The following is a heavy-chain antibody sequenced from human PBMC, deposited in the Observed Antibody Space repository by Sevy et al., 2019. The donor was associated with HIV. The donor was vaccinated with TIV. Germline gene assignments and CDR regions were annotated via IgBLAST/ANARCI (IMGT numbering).Heavy chain of an antibody. J-gene: IGHJ4*01. V-gene: IGHV3-9*01. CDR1: GFTFDDYA. Sequence: GGSLRLSCAASGFTFDDYAMHWVRQAPGKGLEWVSGISWNSARIDYADSVKGRFTISRDNAKNSLYLQMKSLRADDTALYYCARDRDDGYCTNGVCFNFDNWGQGTLVTVSS. CDR2: ISWNSARI. D-gene: IGHD2-8*01. CDR3: ARDRDDGYCTNGVCFNFDN.